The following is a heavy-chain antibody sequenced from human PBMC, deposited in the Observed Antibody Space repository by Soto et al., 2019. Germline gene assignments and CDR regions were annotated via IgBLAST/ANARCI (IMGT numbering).Heavy chain of an antibody. V-gene: IGHV5-51*01. J-gene: IGHJ4*02. Sequence: AESLTLSCKVSGCNFTSYWAGCVRHMPGKGLEWMGIIYPGASDTRYSSSFQGQVTISADKSISTAYLQWSSLKASDTAMYYCARLSFGSSSCLDYWGQGTPVTVSS. CDR2: IYPGASDT. CDR3: ARLSFGSSSCLDY. D-gene: IGHD6-6*01. CDR1: GCNFTSYW.